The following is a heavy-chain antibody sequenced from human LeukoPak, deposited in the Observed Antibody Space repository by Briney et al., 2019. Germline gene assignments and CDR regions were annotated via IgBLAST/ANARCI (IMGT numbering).Heavy chain of an antibody. D-gene: IGHD3-22*01. V-gene: IGHV4-4*02. Sequence: SETLSLTCAVSGGSISNNNWWSWVRQPPGQGLEWIGEIHHSESTKYNPSLKSRVTISVDTSKNQFSLKLSSVTAADTAVYYCARGSVYYYDSSGHPWGQGTLVTVSS. J-gene: IGHJ5*02. CDR1: GGSISNNNW. CDR3: ARGSVYYYDSSGHP. CDR2: IHHSEST.